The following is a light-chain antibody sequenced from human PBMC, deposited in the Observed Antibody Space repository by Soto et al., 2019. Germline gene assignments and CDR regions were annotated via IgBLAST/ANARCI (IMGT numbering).Light chain of an antibody. CDR3: GTREKTPGAWV. CDR2: ENT. V-gene: IGLV1-51*02. CDR1: SSNIANNY. Sequence: QSVLTQPPSVSAAPGQKVTISCSGSSSNIANNYVSWYQQFTGTVPKLLIYENTKRPSGIPDRFSGSKSGTSATLVITGLQTGGEAGYYRGTREKTPGAWVFGGGTKLTVL. J-gene: IGLJ2*01.